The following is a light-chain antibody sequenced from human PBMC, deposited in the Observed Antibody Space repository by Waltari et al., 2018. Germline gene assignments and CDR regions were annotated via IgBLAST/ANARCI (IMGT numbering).Light chain of an antibody. V-gene: IGLV2-23*01. Sequence: QSALTQPAPVSGSPGQSITIPCTGTRRDVGPYNLTLWYQYHSGKAPKVMIYEGRKRPSGVSNRFSGSESGNTASLTISGLQAEDEADYYCCSYAGGTTSVLFGGGTKLTVL. CDR3: CSYAGGTTSVL. CDR1: RRDVGPYNL. J-gene: IGLJ2*01. CDR2: EGR.